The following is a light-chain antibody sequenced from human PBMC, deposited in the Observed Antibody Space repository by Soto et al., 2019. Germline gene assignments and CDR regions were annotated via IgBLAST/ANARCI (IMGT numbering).Light chain of an antibody. CDR1: QSVSSSY. CDR3: QQYGSSPMYT. J-gene: IGKJ2*01. V-gene: IGKV3-20*01. Sequence: EIVLTQSPGTLSLSPWERATLSCRASQSVSSSYLAWYQQKPRQAPTLLIYGASSRATGIPDRFSGSGSGTDFTLTISRLEPEDFAVYYCQQYGSSPMYTFGQGTKLEI. CDR2: GAS.